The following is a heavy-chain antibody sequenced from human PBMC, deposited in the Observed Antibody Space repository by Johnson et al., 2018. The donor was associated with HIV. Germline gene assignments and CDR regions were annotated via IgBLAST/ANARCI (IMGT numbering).Heavy chain of an antibody. CDR3: ASGDDDGF. D-gene: IGHD5-12*01. Sequence: VQLVESGGTVVRPGGSLRLSCVASGFNLDDYGMSWVRQAPGKGLEWVSGVNWNADTTGYTDSVKGRFTISRDNSKNTLYLQMNSLRVEDTAVYFCASGDDDGFWGQGTMVTVSS. V-gene: IGHV3-20*04. CDR1: GFNLDDYG. J-gene: IGHJ3*01. CDR2: VNWNADTT.